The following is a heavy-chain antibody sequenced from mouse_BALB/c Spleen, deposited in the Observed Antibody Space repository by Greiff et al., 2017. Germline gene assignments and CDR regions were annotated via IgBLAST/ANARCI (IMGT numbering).Heavy chain of an antibody. J-gene: IGHJ3*01. CDR1: GFSLTSYG. Sequence: QVQLQQSGPGLVQPSQSLSITCTVSGFSLTSYGVHWVRQSPGKGLEWLGVIWSGGSTDYNAAFISRLSISKDNSKSQVFFKMNSLQANDTAIYYCARNKYGNFAYWGQGTLVTVSA. V-gene: IGHV2-2*02. D-gene: IGHD2-10*02. CDR3: ARNKYGNFAY. CDR2: IWSGGST.